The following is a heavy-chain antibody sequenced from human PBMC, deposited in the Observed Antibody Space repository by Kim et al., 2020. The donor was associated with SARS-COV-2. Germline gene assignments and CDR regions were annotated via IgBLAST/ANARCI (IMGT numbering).Heavy chain of an antibody. CDR1: GITFTYSA. J-gene: IGHJ4*02. CDR2: ISGGGGAST. D-gene: IGHD2-2*01. Sequence: GGSLRLSCAASGITFTYSAMTWVRQAPGKGLEWVSTISGGGGASTYYADSVKGRFTISRDNSKKTLYLQMNSLRAEDTAVYYCIGFTSTRGFWGQGTLVTVSS. CDR3: IGFTSTRGF. V-gene: IGHV3-23*01.